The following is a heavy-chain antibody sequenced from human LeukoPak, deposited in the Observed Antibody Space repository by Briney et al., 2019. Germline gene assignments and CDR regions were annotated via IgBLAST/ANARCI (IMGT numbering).Heavy chain of an antibody. CDR2: IIPIFGTA. CDR1: GGTFSSYA. V-gene: IGHV1-69*05. D-gene: IGHD3-10*01. J-gene: IGHJ4*02. Sequence: VASVKVSCKASGGTFSSYAISWVRQAPGQGLEWMGGIIPIFGTANYAQKFQGRVTITTDESTSTAYMEPSSLRSEDTAVYYCARDTGSYLDYWGQGTLVTVSS. CDR3: ARDTGSYLDY.